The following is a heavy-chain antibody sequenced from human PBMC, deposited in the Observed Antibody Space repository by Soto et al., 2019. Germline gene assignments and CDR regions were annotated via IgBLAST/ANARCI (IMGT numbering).Heavy chain of an antibody. J-gene: IGHJ4*02. CDR2: INPNTGGT. CDR1: GYTFTGYY. V-gene: IGHV1-2*02. CDR3: ARDLYFDS. Sequence: ASVKVSCKASGYTFTGYYMNWVRQAPGQGHEWMGWINPNTGGTKYAQKFQGRVTMTRDTSISTAYMELSSLTSDDTAVYSCARDLYFDSWRVGTLGTVS.